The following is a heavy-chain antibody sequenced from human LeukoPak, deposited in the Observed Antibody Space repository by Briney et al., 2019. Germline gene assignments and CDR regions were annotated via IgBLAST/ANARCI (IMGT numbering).Heavy chain of an antibody. CDR2: VYYSGST. D-gene: IGHD6-19*01. CDR1: GGSISSSSYY. CDR3: ASHASSAWYGPFDY. V-gene: IGHV4-39*01. J-gene: IGHJ4*02. Sequence: SETLSLTCTVSGGSISSSSYYWGWIRQPPGKGLEWIGSVYYSGSTYYNPSLKSRVTISVDTSKNQFSMKLSSVTAADTAVYYCASHASSAWYGPFDYWGQGNLVTVSS.